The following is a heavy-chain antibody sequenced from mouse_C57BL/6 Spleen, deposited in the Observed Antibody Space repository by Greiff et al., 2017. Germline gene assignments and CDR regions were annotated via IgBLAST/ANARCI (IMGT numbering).Heavy chain of an antibody. D-gene: IGHD4-1*02. CDR3: ARGSHSTGTFAY. Sequence: QVQLQQPGTELVKPGASVKLSCKASGYTFTSYWMHWVKQRPGQGLEWIGNINPSNGGTNYNEKFKSKATLTVDKSSSTAYMQLSSLTSEDAAVSYCARGSHSTGTFAYWGQGTLVTVSA. J-gene: IGHJ3*01. CDR2: INPSNGGT. CDR1: GYTFTSYW. V-gene: IGHV1-53*01.